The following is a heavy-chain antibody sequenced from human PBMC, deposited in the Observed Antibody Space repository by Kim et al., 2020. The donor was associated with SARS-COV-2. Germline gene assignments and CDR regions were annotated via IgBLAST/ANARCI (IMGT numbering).Heavy chain of an antibody. D-gene: IGHD3-10*01. CDR2: INTSKDTT. V-gene: IGHV1-3*04. Sequence: ASVKVSCKASGYRFTTYNIQWVRHAPGQGLEWMGWINTSKDTTKYSQKFQGRVTITRDTFATTAYIELRSLRSADTAVYYCVRDAGSGSFYNWFDPWGQG. CDR3: VRDAGSGSFYNWFDP. J-gene: IGHJ5*02. CDR1: GYRFTTYN.